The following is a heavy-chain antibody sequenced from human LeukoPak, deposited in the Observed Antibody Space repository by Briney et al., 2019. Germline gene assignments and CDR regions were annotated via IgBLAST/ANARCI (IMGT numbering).Heavy chain of an antibody. D-gene: IGHD3-3*01. J-gene: IGHJ4*02. V-gene: IGHV1-8*01. CDR3: ARGRRPYYDFWSGYYETFDY. CDR1: GYTFTSYD. Sequence: ASVEVSCKASGYTFTSYDINWVRQATGQGLEWMGWMNPNSGNTGYAQKFQGRVTMTRNTSISTAYMELSSLRSEDTAVYYCARGRRPYYDFWSGYYETFDYWGQGTLVTVSS. CDR2: MNPNSGNT.